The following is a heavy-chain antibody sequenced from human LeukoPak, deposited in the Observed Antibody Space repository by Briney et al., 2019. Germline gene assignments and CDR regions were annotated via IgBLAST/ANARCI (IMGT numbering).Heavy chain of an antibody. V-gene: IGHV3-21*01. CDR3: ARDLSSYSSSWKYYFDY. CDR1: GFTFSSHS. Sequence: WGSLRLSCAASGFTFSSHSMNWVRQAPGKGLEWVSSISSSSSYIYYADSVKGRFTISRDNAKNSLYLQMNSLRAEDTAVYYCARDLSSYSSSWKYYFDYWGQGTLVTVSS. J-gene: IGHJ4*02. CDR2: ISSSSSYI. D-gene: IGHD6-13*01.